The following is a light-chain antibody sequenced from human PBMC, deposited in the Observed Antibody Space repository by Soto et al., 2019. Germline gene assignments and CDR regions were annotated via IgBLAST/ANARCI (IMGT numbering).Light chain of an antibody. CDR2: DAS. V-gene: IGKV3-15*01. CDR3: QQDNDWPPYT. Sequence: EIVMTQSPATLSVSPGQRATLSYRASQSLSNNLAWYQQKPGQAPRLLIYDASTRATGNPARFSGSGSVTEFTLNISSRQSGDFAVYYCQQDNDWPPYTFGQGNKVEIK. J-gene: IGKJ2*01. CDR1: QSLSNN.